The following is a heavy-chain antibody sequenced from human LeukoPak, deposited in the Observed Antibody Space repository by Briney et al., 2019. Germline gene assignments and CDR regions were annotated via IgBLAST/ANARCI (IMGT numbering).Heavy chain of an antibody. J-gene: IGHJ5*02. CDR3: ATDFYDTT. D-gene: IGHD3-22*01. CDR2: IRSNSDGGTI. V-gene: IGHV3-15*07. CDR1: GFTFSNAW. Sequence: GGSLRLSCATSGFTFSNAWMNWVRQAPGRGLEWVGRIRSNSDGGTIDYAAPVKGRFALSRDDSKNTLYLQMNSLQTEGTAVYYCATDFYDTTWGQGTLVTVSS.